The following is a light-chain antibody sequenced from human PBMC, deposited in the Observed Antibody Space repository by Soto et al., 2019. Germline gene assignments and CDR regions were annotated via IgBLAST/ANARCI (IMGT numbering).Light chain of an antibody. Sequence: DIQMTQSPSTLSASVGDRVIITCRASKSISSRLAWYQQSPGKAPKLLMYQASSLESGVPSRFSGSGSGTEFTLTISSLQPDDFATYFCQKYSGAPAFGQGTKVEIK. CDR1: KSISSR. CDR2: QAS. CDR3: QKYSGAPA. J-gene: IGKJ1*01. V-gene: IGKV1-5*03.